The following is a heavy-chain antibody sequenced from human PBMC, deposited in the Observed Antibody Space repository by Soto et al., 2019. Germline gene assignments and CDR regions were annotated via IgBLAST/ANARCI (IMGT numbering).Heavy chain of an antibody. V-gene: IGHV3-64*02. D-gene: IGHD1-26*01. Sequence: GGSLRLSCAASGFIFTKYAMHLVRQAPGKRLEYVSTVSTSGDRTFYSDSVKGRFTISRDNSRDTLYLQMDRLQTEDMAVYYCARDGNLGILPYMGALDFWGRGTLVTVSS. J-gene: IGHJ4*02. CDR2: VSTSGDRT. CDR3: ARDGNLGILPYMGALDF. CDR1: GFIFTKYA.